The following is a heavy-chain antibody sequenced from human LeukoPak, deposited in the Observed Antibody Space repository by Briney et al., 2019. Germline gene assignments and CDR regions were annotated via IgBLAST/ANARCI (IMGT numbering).Heavy chain of an antibody. CDR3: ASFGRNRGSFDI. V-gene: IGHV1-69*05. CDR2: IIPIFGTA. Sequence: SVKVSCKASGGTFSSYAISWVRQAPGQGLEWMGRIIPIFGTANYAQKLQGRVTMTTDTSTSTAYMELRSLRSDDTAVYYCASFGRNRGSFDIWGQGAMVTVSS. D-gene: IGHD1-14*01. CDR1: GGTFSSYA. J-gene: IGHJ3*02.